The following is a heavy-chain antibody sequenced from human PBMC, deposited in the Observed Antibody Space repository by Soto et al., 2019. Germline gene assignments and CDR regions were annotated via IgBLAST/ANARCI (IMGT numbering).Heavy chain of an antibody. J-gene: IGHJ4*02. V-gene: IGHV1-58*01. D-gene: IGHD5-18*01. CDR2: IVVGSGNT. CDR1: GFTFTSSA. Sequence: ASVKVSCKASGFTFTSSAVQWVRQARGQRLEWIGWIVVGSGNTNYAQKFQERVTITRDMSTSTAYMELSSLRSEDTAVYYCAYVDTAMVLFDYWGQGTLVTVSS. CDR3: AYVDTAMVLFDY.